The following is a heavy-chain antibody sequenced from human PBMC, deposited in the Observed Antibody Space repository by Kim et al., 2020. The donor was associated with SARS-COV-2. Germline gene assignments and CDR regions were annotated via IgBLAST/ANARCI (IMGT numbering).Heavy chain of an antibody. D-gene: IGHD7-27*01. CDR3: ARRAYNNVLGGMDV. J-gene: IGHJ6*02. Sequence: YADAGEGRVTISRDNSKDTVFLQMNSLRAEDTAVYYCARRAYNNVLGGMDVGGQGTTVTVSS. V-gene: IGHV3-30*07.